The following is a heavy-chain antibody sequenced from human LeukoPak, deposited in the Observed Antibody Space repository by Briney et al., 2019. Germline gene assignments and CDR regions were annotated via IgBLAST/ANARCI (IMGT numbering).Heavy chain of an antibody. Sequence: GRSLRLSCAASGFTFSSYGMHWVRQAPGKGLEWVAVISYDGSNKYYADSVKGRSTISRDNSKNTLYLQMNSLRAEDTAVYCAKDRTSGYSYGYYFDYWGQGTLVTVSS. D-gene: IGHD5-18*01. J-gene: IGHJ4*02. V-gene: IGHV3-30*18. CDR2: ISYDGSNK. CDR1: GFTFSSYG. CDR3: AKDRTSGYSYGYYFDY.